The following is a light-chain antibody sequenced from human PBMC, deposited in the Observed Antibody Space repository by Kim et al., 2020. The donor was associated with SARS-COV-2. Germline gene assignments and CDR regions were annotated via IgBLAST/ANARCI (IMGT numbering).Light chain of an antibody. CDR1: QGISNQ. J-gene: IGKJ2*01. Sequence: ASGGDRVTITCRARQGISNQLVWYQQKPGKVPKVLISAASTLQSGVPSRFSGSGSGTDFTLTISSLQPEDVATYYCQKYDIAPYTFGQGTKLEI. CDR3: QKYDIAPYT. CDR2: AAS. V-gene: IGKV1-27*01.